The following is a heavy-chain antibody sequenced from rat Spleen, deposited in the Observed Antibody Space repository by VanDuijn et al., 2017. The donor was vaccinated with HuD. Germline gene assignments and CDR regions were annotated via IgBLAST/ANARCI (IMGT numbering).Heavy chain of an antibody. V-gene: IGHV2-72*01. Sequence: QVQLKESGPGLVQPSQTLSLTCTVSGFSLTSYHVSWVRQPPGKSLVWMGTMWAGGGTNSNSAVQSRLSISRDTSKSQVFLKMNSLQPEDTGTYYCARQGTYDGYYPYFDYWGQGVMVTVSS. CDR2: MWAGGGT. CDR3: ARQGTYDGYYPYFDY. CDR1: GFSLTSYH. J-gene: IGHJ2*01. D-gene: IGHD1-12*03.